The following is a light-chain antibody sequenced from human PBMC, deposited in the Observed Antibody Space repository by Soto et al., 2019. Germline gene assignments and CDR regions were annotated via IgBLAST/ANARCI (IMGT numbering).Light chain of an antibody. J-gene: IGKJ2*01. V-gene: IGKV3-15*01. CDR2: GAS. Sequence: EIVMTQSPATLSVSPWERATVSCRASQSVSSNLAWYQQKPGQAPRLLISGASTRATGIQARFSGSGSGTEFTLTISSLQSEDFAVYYCQQYNYWPYTFGQGTKLEIK. CDR3: QQYNYWPYT. CDR1: QSVSSN.